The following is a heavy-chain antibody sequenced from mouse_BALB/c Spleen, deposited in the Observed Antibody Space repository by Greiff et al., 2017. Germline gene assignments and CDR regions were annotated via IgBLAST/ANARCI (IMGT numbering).Heavy chain of an antibody. J-gene: IGHJ4*01. CDR2: ISSGSSTI. CDR3: ARELAGNYAMDY. CDR1: GFTFSSFG. V-gene: IGHV5-17*02. Sequence: EVQGVESGGGLVQPGGSRKLSCAASGFTFSSFGMHWVRQAPEKGLEWVAYISSGSSTIYYADTVKGRFTISRDNPKNTLFLQMTSLRSEDTAMYYCARELAGNYAMDYWGQGTSVTVSS.